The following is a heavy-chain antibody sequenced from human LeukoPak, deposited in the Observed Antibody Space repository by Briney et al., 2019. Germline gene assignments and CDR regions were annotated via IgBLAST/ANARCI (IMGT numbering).Heavy chain of an antibody. J-gene: IGHJ1*01. Sequence: PGGSLRLSCAASGFTFSDHWMSWVRQAPGKGLEWLATISGRGDGTYYADSAKGRFTISRDNSKSTLYLQMSSLRVDSTAIYYCAKSGDGAAFFQHWGQGTLVTVSS. CDR1: GFTFSDHW. CDR3: AKSGDGAAFFQH. V-gene: IGHV3-23*01. D-gene: IGHD4/OR15-4a*01. CDR2: ISGRGDGT.